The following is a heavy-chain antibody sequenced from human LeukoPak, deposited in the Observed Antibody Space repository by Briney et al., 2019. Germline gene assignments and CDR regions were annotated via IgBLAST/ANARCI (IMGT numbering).Heavy chain of an antibody. D-gene: IGHD6-25*01. CDR3: ARALHRRRIAASTLDY. CDR2: ISYDGSNK. V-gene: IGHV3-30*04. J-gene: IGHJ4*02. Sequence: PGRSLRLSCAASGFTFSSYAMHWVRQAPGKGLEWVAVISYDGSNKYYADSVKGRFTISRDNSKNTLYLQMNSLRAEDTAVYYCARALHRRRIAASTLDYWGQGTLVTVSS. CDR1: GFTFSSYA.